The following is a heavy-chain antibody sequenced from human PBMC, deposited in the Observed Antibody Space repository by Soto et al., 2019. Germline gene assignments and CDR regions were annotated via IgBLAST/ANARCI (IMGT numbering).Heavy chain of an antibody. CDR1: GGSISSYY. V-gene: IGHV4-59*08. CDR3: AEGGFDDAFDI. CDR2: IYYSGST. Sequence: QVQLQESGPGLVKPSETLSLTCTVSGGSISSYYWSWIRQPPGKGLVWIGYIYYSGSTNYNPSLKSRVTISVDTSKNQFSLKLSSVTAADTAVYYCAEGGFDDAFDIWGQGTMVTVSS. D-gene: IGHD2-15*01. J-gene: IGHJ3*02.